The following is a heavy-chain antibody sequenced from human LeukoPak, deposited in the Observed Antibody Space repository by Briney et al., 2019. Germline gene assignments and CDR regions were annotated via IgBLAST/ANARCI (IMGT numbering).Heavy chain of an antibody. D-gene: IGHD2-21*02. CDR3: AREENCGGDCYAYYFDY. V-gene: IGHV3-21*01. CDR2: ISSSSSYI. J-gene: IGHJ4*01. Sequence: GGSLRLSCAASGFTFSSYSMNWVRQAPGKGLEWVSSISSSSSYIYYADSVKGRFTISRDNAKNSLYLQMNSLRAEDTAVYYCAREENCGGDCYAYYFDYWGHGTLVTVSS. CDR1: GFTFSSYS.